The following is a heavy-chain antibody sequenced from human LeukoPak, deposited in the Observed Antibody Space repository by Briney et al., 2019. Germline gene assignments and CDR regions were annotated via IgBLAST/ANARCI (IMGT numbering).Heavy chain of an antibody. Sequence: GGTLRLSCAASGFTFSSYGMSWVRQAPGKGLEWVSAISGSGGSTYYADSVKGRFTISRDNSKNTLYLQMNSLRAEDTAVYYCAKWGYYDILTGYSQPDYWGQGTLVTVSS. CDR3: AKWGYYDILTGYSQPDY. D-gene: IGHD3-9*01. V-gene: IGHV3-23*01. CDR1: GFTFSSYG. J-gene: IGHJ4*02. CDR2: ISGSGGST.